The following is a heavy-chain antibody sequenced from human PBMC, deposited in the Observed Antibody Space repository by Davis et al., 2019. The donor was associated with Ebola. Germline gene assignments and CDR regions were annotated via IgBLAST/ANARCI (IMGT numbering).Heavy chain of an antibody. Sequence: PGGSLRLSCAASGFTVSSNYMSWVRQAPGKGLEWVSVIHSGGNTYYADSVKGRFTISRDIAKNTVSLQMNSLRAEDTAVYYCARAIVGAAARCFDPWGQGTLVTVSS. J-gene: IGHJ5*02. CDR2: IHSGGNT. D-gene: IGHD1-26*01. CDR1: GFTVSSNY. CDR3: ARAIVGAAARCFDP. V-gene: IGHV3-53*01.